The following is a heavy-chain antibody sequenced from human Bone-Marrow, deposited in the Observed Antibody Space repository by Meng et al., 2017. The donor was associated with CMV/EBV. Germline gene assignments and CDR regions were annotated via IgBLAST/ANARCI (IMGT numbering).Heavy chain of an antibody. J-gene: IGHJ2*01. D-gene: IGHD2-8*01. CDR3: ARGDSEYCTNGVCSSYWYFDL. CDR2: IYSGGST. V-gene: IGHV3-53*01. Sequence: GGSLRLSCAASGFTFSSYSMSWVRQAPGKGLEWVSVIYSGGSTFYADSVKGRFTISRDNSKKTLYLQMNSLRAEDTAVYYCARGDSEYCTNGVCSSYWYFDLWGRGTLVTVSS. CDR1: GFTFSSYS.